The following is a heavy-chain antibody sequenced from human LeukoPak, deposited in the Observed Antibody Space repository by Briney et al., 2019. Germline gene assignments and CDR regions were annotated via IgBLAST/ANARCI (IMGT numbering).Heavy chain of an antibody. CDR3: AKDDNYIRFLS. D-gene: IGHD3-16*01. Sequence: GGSLRLSCAASGFTFSSYGMSWVRQAPGKGLEWVSAISGSGGNTYYADSVKGRFTISRDNSKNTLYLQMNSLRAEDTAVYYCAKDDNYIRFLSWGQGTLVTVSS. J-gene: IGHJ5*02. CDR2: ISGSGGNT. V-gene: IGHV3-23*01. CDR1: GFTFSSYG.